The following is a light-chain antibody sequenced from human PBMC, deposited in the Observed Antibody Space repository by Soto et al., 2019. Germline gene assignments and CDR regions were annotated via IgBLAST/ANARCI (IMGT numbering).Light chain of an antibody. V-gene: IGKV3-11*01. Sequence: EVVMRQSPATLSLSPGERVTLSCRASQSVSSYLAWYQQKPGQAPRLLIYDASNRATGIPARFSGSGSGTDFTLTISSLEPEDFAVYYCQQRSNWQGATFGGGTKVDIK. CDR1: QSVSSY. CDR2: DAS. CDR3: QQRSNWQGAT. J-gene: IGKJ4*01.